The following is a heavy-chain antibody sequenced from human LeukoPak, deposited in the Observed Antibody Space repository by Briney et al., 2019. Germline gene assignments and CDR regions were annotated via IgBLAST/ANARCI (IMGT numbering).Heavy chain of an antibody. CDR1: GGSISSYY. CDR2: IYYSGST. V-gene: IGHV4-59*01. J-gene: IGHJ4*02. Sequence: SETLSLTCTVSGGSISSYYWSWIRQPPGEGLEWIGYIYYSGSTNYNPSLKSRVTISVDTSKNQFSLNLSSVTAADTAVYYCARDSRWDCSSFDYWGQGTLVTVSS. CDR3: ARDSRWDCSSFDY. D-gene: IGHD6-6*01.